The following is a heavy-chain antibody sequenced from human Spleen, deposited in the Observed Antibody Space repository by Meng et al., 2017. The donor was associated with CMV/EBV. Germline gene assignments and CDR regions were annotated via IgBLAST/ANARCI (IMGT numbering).Heavy chain of an antibody. Sequence: SVKVSCKASGGTFSSYTISWVRQAPGQGLEWMGRIIPILGIANYAQKFQGRVTMTEDTSTDTAYMELSSLRSEDTAVYYCATSYYYDSSTYYYYGMDVWGQGTTVTVSS. V-gene: IGHV1-69*02. CDR2: IIPILGIA. D-gene: IGHD3-22*01. CDR3: ATSYYYDSSTYYYYGMDV. J-gene: IGHJ6*02. CDR1: GGTFSSYT.